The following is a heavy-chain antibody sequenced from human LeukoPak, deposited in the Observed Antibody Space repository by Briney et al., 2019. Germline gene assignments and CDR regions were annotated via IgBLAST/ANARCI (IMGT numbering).Heavy chain of an antibody. J-gene: IGHJ4*02. CDR3: ANGGSSGWYSYYFDY. D-gene: IGHD6-19*01. CDR1: GFTFSSYA. Sequence: PGGSLRLSCAASGFTFSSYAMSWVRQAPGKGLEWVSAISGSGGSTYYADSVKGRSTISRDNSKNTLYLQMNSLRAEDTAVYYCANGGSSGWYSYYFDYWGQGTLVTVSS. CDR2: ISGSGGST. V-gene: IGHV3-23*01.